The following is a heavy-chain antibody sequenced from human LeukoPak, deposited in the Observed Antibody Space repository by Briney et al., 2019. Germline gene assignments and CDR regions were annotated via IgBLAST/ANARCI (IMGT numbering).Heavy chain of an antibody. J-gene: IGHJ4*02. CDR3: AKDRQWLVLARFFDY. V-gene: IGHV3-23*01. Sequence: SGGSLRLSCAASGFTFSNYDMSWVRQAPGKGLEWVSAISGSGGSTYYADSVKGRFTISRDNSKNTLYLQMNSLRAEDTAVYYCAKDRQWLVLARFFDYWGQGTLVTVSS. D-gene: IGHD6-19*01. CDR1: GFTFSNYD. CDR2: ISGSGGST.